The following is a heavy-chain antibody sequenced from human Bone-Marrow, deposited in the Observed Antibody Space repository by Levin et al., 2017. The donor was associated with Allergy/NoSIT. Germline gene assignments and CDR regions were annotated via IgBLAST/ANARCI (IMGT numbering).Heavy chain of an antibody. CDR3: ASGGGSYNY. Sequence: GESLKISCVTSGFTFSIHAMNWVRQAPGKGLEWIASINSGSNYIKYADSVKGRFTISRDNAKKSLDLQMSSLRAEDSAVYFCASGGGSYNYWGQGTLVTVSS. J-gene: IGHJ4*02. V-gene: IGHV3-21*01. CDR1: GFTFSIHA. CDR2: INSGSNYI. D-gene: IGHD1-26*01.